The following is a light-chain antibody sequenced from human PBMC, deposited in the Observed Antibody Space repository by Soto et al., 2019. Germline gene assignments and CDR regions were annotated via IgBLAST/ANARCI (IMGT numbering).Light chain of an antibody. CDR3: SSYAGSKNFVV. CDR2: EVT. CDR1: SSDVGGYKY. V-gene: IGLV2-8*01. J-gene: IGLJ2*01. Sequence: QSDLTQPPSASGSPGQSVTISCTGTSSDVGGYKYVSWYQQHPGKAPKLMIYEVTKRPSGVPDRFSGSKSGNTASLTVSGLQAEDEADYYCSSYAGSKNFVVFGGGTKLTVL.